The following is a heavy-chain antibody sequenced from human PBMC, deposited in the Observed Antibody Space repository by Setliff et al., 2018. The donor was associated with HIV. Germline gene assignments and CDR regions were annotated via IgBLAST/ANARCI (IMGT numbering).Heavy chain of an antibody. V-gene: IGHV1-69*05. D-gene: IGHD3-22*01. CDR2: IIPIFGTA. Sequence: ASVKVSCKASGYTFTTYYIHWVRQAPGQGLEWMGGIIPIFGTANYAQKFQGRVTITTDESTSTAYMELSSLRSEDTAVYYCAKLNLRDYYDSSGYYSRFDYWGQGTLVTVSS. J-gene: IGHJ4*02. CDR3: AKLNLRDYYDSSGYYSRFDY. CDR1: GYTFTTYY.